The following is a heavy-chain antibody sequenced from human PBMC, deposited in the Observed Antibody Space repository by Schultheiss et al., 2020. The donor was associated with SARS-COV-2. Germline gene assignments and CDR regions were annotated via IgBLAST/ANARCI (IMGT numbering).Heavy chain of an antibody. J-gene: IGHJ6*02. CDR1: GGSISSYY. V-gene: IGHV4-59*01. CDR3: GRDRSGNGMDV. D-gene: IGHD2/OR15-2a*01. Sequence: GSLRLSCTVSGGSISSYYWSWIRQPPGKGLEWIGYIYYNGSTTYNPSLESRVSISIDTSRKQVSLKLNSVTAADTAVYSCGRDRSGNGMDVWGQGTTVTVSS. CDR2: IYYNGST.